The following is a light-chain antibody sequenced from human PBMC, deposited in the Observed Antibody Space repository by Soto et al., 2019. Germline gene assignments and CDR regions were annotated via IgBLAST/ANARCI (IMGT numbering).Light chain of an antibody. Sequence: QSALTQPASVSGSPGQSITISYTGTSSDVGGYNYVSWYQQHPGKAPKFMIYDVSNRPSGVSNRFSGSKSGNTASLTISGLQAEDEADYSCSSYPTSNTRQIVFGTGTQLTVL. V-gene: IGLV2-14*01. J-gene: IGLJ1*01. CDR3: SSYPTSNTRQIV. CDR2: DVS. CDR1: SSDVGGYNY.